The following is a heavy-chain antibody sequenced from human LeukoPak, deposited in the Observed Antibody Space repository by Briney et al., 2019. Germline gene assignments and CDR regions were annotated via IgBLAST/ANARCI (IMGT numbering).Heavy chain of an antibody. Sequence: SETLSLTCTVSGGSISSYYWSWIRQPAGKGLEWIGRIYTSGSTNYNPSLNSRVTMSVDTSKNQLSLKLSSVTAADTAVYYCAREVTYYDFWSRYWPSYYMDVWGKGTTVTVS. CDR2: IYTSGST. CDR3: AREVTYYDFWSRYWPSYYMDV. J-gene: IGHJ6*03. V-gene: IGHV4-4*07. CDR1: GGSISSYY. D-gene: IGHD3-3*01.